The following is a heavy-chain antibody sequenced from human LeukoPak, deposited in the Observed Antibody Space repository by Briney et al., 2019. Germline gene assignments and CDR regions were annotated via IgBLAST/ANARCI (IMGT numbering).Heavy chain of an antibody. J-gene: IGHJ4*02. CDR3: AKDPLSRYYDFWSGPYVDY. CDR2: ISGSGGST. D-gene: IGHD3-3*01. V-gene: IGHV3-23*01. Sequence: GGSLRLSCAASGFTFTSHGMNWVRQAPGKGLEWVSAISGSGGSTYYADSVKGRFTISRDNSKNTLYLQMNSLRAEDTAVYYCAKDPLSRYYDFWSGPYVDYWGQGTLVTVSS. CDR1: GFTFTSHG.